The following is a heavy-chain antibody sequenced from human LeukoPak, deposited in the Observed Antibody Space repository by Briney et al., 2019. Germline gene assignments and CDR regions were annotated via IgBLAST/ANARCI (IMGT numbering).Heavy chain of an antibody. CDR1: GYTFTSYA. CDR2: INAGNGNT. V-gene: IGHV1-3*01. Sequence: EASVKVSCKASGYTFTSYAMHWVRRAPGQRLEWMGWINAGNGNTKYSQKFQGRVTITRDTSASTAYMELSSLRSEDTAVYYCARDSSGWYYWFDPWGQGTLVTVSS. J-gene: IGHJ5*02. CDR3: ARDSSGWYYWFDP. D-gene: IGHD6-19*01.